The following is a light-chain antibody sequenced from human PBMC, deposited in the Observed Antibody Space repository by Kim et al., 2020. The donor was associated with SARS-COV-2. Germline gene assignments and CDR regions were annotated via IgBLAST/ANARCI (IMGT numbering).Light chain of an antibody. CDR1: QSISSY. CDR3: QHSFSTPVT. V-gene: IGKV1-39*01. Sequence: AYVGDRVTITCRASQSISSYLKWYQQKPGEPPKLLIYKAYSLQSGVPSRFSGSGSGTDFTLTISSLQPEDFATYYCQHSFSTPVTFGQGTRLEIK. J-gene: IGKJ5*01. CDR2: KAY.